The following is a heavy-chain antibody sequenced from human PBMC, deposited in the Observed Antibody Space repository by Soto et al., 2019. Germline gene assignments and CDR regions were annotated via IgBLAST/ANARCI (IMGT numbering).Heavy chain of an antibody. CDR2: IYHSGST. D-gene: IGHD3-9*01. CDR3: ARAGLRYFDWLLGFDY. CDR1: GGSISSSNW. V-gene: IGHV4-4*02. Sequence: QVQLQESGPGLVKPSGTLSLTCAVSGGSISSSNWWSWVRQPPGKGLEWIGEIYHSGSTNYNPSLRCRVTISVDKSKNQVSLKLSSVTAADTAVYYCARAGLRYFDWLLGFDYWGQGTLVTVSS. J-gene: IGHJ4*02.